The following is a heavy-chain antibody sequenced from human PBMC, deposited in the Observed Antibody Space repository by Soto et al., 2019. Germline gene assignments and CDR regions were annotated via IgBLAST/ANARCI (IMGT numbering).Heavy chain of an antibody. CDR2: INAGNGNT. D-gene: IGHD3-10*01. J-gene: IGHJ5*02. CDR3: ARVPLKLLWFGESPPGDWFDP. CDR1: GYTFTSYA. V-gene: IGHV1-3*01. Sequence: GASLKVSCKASGYTFTSYAMHWVRQAPGQRLEWMGWINAGNGNTKYSQKFQGRVTITRDTSASTAYMELSSLRSEDTAVYYCARVPLKLLWFGESPPGDWFDPWGQGTLVTVSS.